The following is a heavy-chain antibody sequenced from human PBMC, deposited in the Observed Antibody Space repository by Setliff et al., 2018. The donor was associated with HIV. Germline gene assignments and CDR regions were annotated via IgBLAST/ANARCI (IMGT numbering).Heavy chain of an antibody. D-gene: IGHD3-9*01. CDR3: AGGTWFDGLDS. J-gene: IGHJ4*02. CDR2: TYYRSEWKN. CDR1: GDSVSSTSGA. V-gene: IGHV6-1*01. Sequence: TCVISGDSVSSTSGAWTWIRQSPSGGLEWLGRTYYRSEWKNDYAVSLKSRITVNADTSKNQFSLHLKSVTPEDSAIYYCAGGTWFDGLDSWSQGSLVTVSS.